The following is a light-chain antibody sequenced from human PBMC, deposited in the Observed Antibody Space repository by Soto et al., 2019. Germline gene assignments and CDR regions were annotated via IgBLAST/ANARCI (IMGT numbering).Light chain of an antibody. CDR2: DNT. CDR1: SSNIGNNY. V-gene: IGLV1-51*01. CDR3: GTWDSSLSVVL. Sequence: QSVLTQPPSVSAAPGQKVTISCSGSSSNIGNNYVSWYQQLPGTAPKLLIYDNTKRPSGIPDRFSGSKSGTSATLGITGLQTGDEADYYCGTWDSSLSVVLFGGGTKLTVL. J-gene: IGLJ2*01.